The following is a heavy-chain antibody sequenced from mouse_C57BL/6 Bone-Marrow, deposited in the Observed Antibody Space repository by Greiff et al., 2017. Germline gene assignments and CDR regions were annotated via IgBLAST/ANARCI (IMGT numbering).Heavy chain of an antibody. CDR2: IPYNGST. V-gene: IGHV3-6*01. CDR1: GYSITSGYY. J-gene: IGHJ2*01. CDR3: ARRLRYYFDY. Sequence: EVKLMESGPGLVKPSPSLSLTCSVTGYSITSGYYWNWIRPFPGNILEWLGFIPYNGSTNYTPSLKNLISITRDTSNNQFFLKLNSVTTEDTATYYCARRLRYYFDYWGQGTTLTVSA. D-gene: IGHD2-4*01.